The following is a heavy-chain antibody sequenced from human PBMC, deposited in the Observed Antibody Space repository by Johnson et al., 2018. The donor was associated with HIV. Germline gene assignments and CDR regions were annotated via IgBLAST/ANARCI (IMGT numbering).Heavy chain of an antibody. J-gene: IGHJ3*02. CDR1: GFSSADYV. CDR2: ISWNSGNI. V-gene: IGHV3-9*02. D-gene: IGHD6-19*01. Sequence: VQLVESGGRLVLPGRSLRLSCVTSGFSSADYVMHWVRQAPGNGLEWVSSISWNSGNIQYADSLQVRFTISRDNAKNSLYLQMNSLKTEDTAFYYCTKGRGSGWLYDALDIWGQGTMVTVSS. CDR3: TKGRGSGWLYDALDI.